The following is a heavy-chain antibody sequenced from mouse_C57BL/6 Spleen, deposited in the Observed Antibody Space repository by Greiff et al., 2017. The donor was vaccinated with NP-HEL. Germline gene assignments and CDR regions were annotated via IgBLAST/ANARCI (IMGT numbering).Heavy chain of an antibody. D-gene: IGHD1-1*01. Sequence: VQRVESGAELVRPGASVTLSCKASGYTFTDYEMHWVKQTPVHGLEWIGAIDPETGGTAYNQKFKGKAILTADKSSSTAYMELRSLTSEDSAVYYCTRYHYGSSSPFAYWGQGTLVTVSA. J-gene: IGHJ3*01. CDR1: GYTFTDYE. V-gene: IGHV1-15*01. CDR2: IDPETGGT. CDR3: TRYHYGSSSPFAY.